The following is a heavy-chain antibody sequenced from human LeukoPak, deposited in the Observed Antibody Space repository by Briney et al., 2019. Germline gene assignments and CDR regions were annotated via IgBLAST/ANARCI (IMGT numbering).Heavy chain of an antibody. D-gene: IGHD3-3*01. V-gene: IGHV4-59*01. CDR2: IYYSGST. Sequence: SETLSLACTVSGGSISSYYWSWIRQPPGKGLEWIGYIYYSGSTNYNPSLKSRVTISVDTSKNQFSLKLSSVTAADTAVYYCARVGGCTYYHFWSGYCHWGQGTLVTVSS. CDR1: GGSISSYY. J-gene: IGHJ4*02. CDR3: ARVGGCTYYHFWSGYCH.